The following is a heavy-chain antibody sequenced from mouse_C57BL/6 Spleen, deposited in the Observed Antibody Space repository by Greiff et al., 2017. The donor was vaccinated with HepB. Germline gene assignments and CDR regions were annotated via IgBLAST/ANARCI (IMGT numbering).Heavy chain of an antibody. CDR2: IYPGGGYT. Sequence: VQLQQSGAELVRPGTSVKMSCKASGYTFTNYWIGWAKQRPGHGLEWIGDIYPGGGYTNYDEKFKGKATLTADKSSSTAYMQFSSLTSEDSAIYYGARRDDGSSAWVAYWGQGTLVTVSA. CDR3: ARRDDGSSAWVAY. D-gene: IGHD1-1*01. V-gene: IGHV1-63*01. J-gene: IGHJ3*01. CDR1: GYTFTNYW.